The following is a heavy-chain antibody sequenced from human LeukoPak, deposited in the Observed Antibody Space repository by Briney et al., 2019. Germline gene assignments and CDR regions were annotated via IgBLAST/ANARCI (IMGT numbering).Heavy chain of an antibody. J-gene: IGHJ4*02. CDR1: GGSISSYY. V-gene: IGHV4-59*08. CDR2: IYYSGST. D-gene: IGHD3-10*01. CDR3: ARRDWPGSIPH. Sequence: PSETLSLTCTVSGGSISSYYWSWIRQPPGKGLEWIGYIYYSGSTNYNPSLKSRVTISVDTSKNQFSLRLSSVTAADTAVYYCARRDWPGSIPHWGQGTLVTVSS.